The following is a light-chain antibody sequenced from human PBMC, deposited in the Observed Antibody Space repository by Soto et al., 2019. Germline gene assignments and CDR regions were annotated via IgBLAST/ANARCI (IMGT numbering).Light chain of an antibody. Sequence: QSALTQPASVSGSPGQSITISCTGTSSDVGGYNSVSWYQQHPGKAPKLIIYEVKYRPVGVSNRFSGSTSGNTASLPISGLQAEDEADYYCSAYRSSTPLVFGGGTKLTVL. CDR3: SAYRSSTPLV. CDR1: SSDVGGYNS. J-gene: IGLJ2*01. V-gene: IGLV2-14*01. CDR2: EVK.